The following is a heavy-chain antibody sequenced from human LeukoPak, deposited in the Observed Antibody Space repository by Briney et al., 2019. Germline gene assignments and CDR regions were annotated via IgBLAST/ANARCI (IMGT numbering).Heavy chain of an antibody. CDR1: KFTFSSYW. Sequence: GGSLRLSCVASKFTFSSYWMSWVRQAPGKGPEWVANIKQDGREEYYLDSVKGRFTISRDNAKSSLHLQMTSLGTEDTAVYYCARDKEEGATKFDHWGLGALVTVSS. J-gene: IGHJ4*02. CDR2: IKQDGREE. CDR3: ARDKEEGATKFDH. D-gene: IGHD1-26*01. V-gene: IGHV3-7*03.